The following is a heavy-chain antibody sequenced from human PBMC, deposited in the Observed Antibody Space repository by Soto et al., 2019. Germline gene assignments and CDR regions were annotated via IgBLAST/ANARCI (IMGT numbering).Heavy chain of an antibody. J-gene: IGHJ4*02. CDR2: IFYSGST. Sequence: QVELQESGPGRVKPSQTLSLTCTVSGESITTGGYWSWVRLLPGKGLEWIGYIFYSGSTYYNPSPSIKGRLFMSVETSKNQFSLNLISVTAADTAVYFCATTTGSGRLDFWGQGTLVTVSS. CDR3: ATTTGSGRLDF. CDR1: GESITTGGY. V-gene: IGHV4-31*03. D-gene: IGHD3-10*01.